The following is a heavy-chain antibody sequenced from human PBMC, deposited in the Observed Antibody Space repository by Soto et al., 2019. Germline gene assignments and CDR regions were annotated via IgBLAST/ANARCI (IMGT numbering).Heavy chain of an antibody. CDR1: GGSISSGGYS. Sequence: QLQLQESGSGLVKPSQTLSLTCAVSGGSISSGGYSWSWIRQPPGKGLEWIGYIYHSGSTSYNPSFKSGVTLSVDRANNQCSRKLSSVTCGDTAVYYCARGGGYTFDYWGQGTLVTVSS. V-gene: IGHV4-30-2*01. D-gene: IGHD3-16*01. J-gene: IGHJ4*02. CDR2: IYHSGST. CDR3: ARGGGYTFDY.